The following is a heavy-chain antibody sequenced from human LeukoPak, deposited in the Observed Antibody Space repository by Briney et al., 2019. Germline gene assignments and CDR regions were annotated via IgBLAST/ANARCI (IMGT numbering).Heavy chain of an antibody. CDR1: GGSISSYY. CDR3: ARRGWGYYGSGYPAAHYYYYMDV. V-gene: IGHV4-34*01. J-gene: IGHJ6*03. CDR2: INHSGST. D-gene: IGHD3-10*01. Sequence: SETLSLTCTVSGGSISSYYWSWIRQPPGKGLEWIGEINHSGSTNYNPSLKSRVTISVDTSKNQFSLKLSSVTAADTAVYYCARRGWGYYGSGYPAAHYYYYMDVWGKGTTVTISS.